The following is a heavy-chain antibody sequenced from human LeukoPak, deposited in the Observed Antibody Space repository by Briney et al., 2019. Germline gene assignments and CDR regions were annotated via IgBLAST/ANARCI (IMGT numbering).Heavy chain of an antibody. CDR2: ITSSGAST. J-gene: IGHJ4*02. CDR1: GLDFSRHA. V-gene: IGHV3-23*01. D-gene: IGHD4-17*01. CDR3: ATRPPSETYYGVLDY. Sequence: GGSLSLSCEASGLDFSRHAMTWVRQAPGKGLEWVSGITSSGASTFHAESVQGRFTISRDNSKNTLYLQMNSLRAEDTAVYYCATRPPSETYYGVLDYWGQGTLVTVSS.